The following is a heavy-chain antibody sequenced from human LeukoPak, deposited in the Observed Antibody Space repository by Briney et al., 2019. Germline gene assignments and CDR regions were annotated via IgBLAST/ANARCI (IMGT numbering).Heavy chain of an antibody. Sequence: GGSLRLSCAASGFTVSNNYMSWVRQAPGKGLEWVSVIYSGGSTYYADSVKGRFTISRDNSKNTLYLQMNSLRAEDTAVYYCAREHGTAMVTWFDYWGQGTLVTVSS. D-gene: IGHD5-18*01. CDR3: AREHGTAMVTWFDY. V-gene: IGHV3-66*01. J-gene: IGHJ4*02. CDR1: GFTVSNNY. CDR2: IYSGGST.